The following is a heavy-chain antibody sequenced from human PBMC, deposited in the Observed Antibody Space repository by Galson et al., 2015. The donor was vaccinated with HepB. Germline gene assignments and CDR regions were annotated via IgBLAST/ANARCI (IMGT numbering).Heavy chain of an antibody. V-gene: IGHV3-7*03. D-gene: IGHD3-3*02. CDR3: ARDSRYCQISTCRGDAFDA. CDR2: IKRDGTEK. Sequence: SLRLSCAASGFTFSGHWMSWIRQAPGKGLEWVANIKRDGTEKYYVDSVKGRFTTSRDNAQHSLFLQMNSLRAEDTAVYYCARDSRYCQISTCRGDAFDAWGQGARVTVSS. J-gene: IGHJ3*01. CDR1: GFTFSGHW.